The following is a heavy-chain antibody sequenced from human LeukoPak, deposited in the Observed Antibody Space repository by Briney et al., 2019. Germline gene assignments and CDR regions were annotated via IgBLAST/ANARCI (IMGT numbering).Heavy chain of an antibody. D-gene: IGHD3-22*01. CDR1: GFTFINFG. CDR2: IYYDGSNE. Sequence: GGSLRLSCATSGFTFINFGMHWVRPAPGKGLEWVGVIYYDGSNEFYADSLKGRFSISRDTSKNTLYLQMNSLRAEDTAVYYCARDVDTSGHYDLFDPWGQGTLVTVSS. CDR3: ARDVDTSGHYDLFDP. V-gene: IGHV3-33*01. J-gene: IGHJ5*02.